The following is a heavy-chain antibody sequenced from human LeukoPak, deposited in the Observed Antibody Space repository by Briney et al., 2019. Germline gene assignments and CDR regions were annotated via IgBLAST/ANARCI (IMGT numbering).Heavy chain of an antibody. Sequence: GGSLRLSCAASGFTFSSYWMSWVRQAPGKGLEWVANIKQDGSEKYYVDSAKGRFTISRDNDKNSLYLQMNSLRAEDTAVYYCARGCSGGSCYESKFDPWGQGTLVTVSS. J-gene: IGHJ5*02. CDR3: ARGCSGGSCYESKFDP. CDR1: GFTFSSYW. CDR2: IKQDGSEK. D-gene: IGHD2-15*01. V-gene: IGHV3-7*01.